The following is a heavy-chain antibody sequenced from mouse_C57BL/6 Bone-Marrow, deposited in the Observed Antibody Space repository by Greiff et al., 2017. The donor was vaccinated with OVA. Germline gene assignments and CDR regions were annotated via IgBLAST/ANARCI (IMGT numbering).Heavy chain of an antibody. CDR2: IDPETGGT. CDR1: GYTFTDYE. J-gene: IGHJ4*01. Sequence: QVQLQQSGAELVRPGASVTLSCKASGYTFTDYEMHWVKQTPVHGLEWIGAIDPETGGTAYNQKFTGKAILTADKSSSTSYMELRSLTSEDSAVYCCTRGYSNYYAMDYWGQGTSVTVSS. D-gene: IGHD2-5*01. V-gene: IGHV1-15*01. CDR3: TRGYSNYYAMDY.